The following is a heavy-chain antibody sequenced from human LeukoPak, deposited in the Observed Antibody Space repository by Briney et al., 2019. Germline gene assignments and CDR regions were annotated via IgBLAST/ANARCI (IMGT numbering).Heavy chain of an antibody. V-gene: IGHV3-23*01. Sequence: PGGSLRLSCAASGFTFSTYAMSWVRQAPGKGLEWVSAIGAGGDSTLYADSVKGRFTISRDNSKNTLYLQMNSLRAEDTAVYYCARIYGGCPDYWGQGTLVTVSS. J-gene: IGHJ4*02. CDR3: ARIYGGCPDY. D-gene: IGHD5-12*01. CDR2: IGAGGDST. CDR1: GFTFSTYA.